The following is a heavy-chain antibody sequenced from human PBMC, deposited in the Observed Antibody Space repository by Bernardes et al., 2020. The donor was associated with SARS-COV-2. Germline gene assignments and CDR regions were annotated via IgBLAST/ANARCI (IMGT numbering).Heavy chain of an antibody. CDR2: IWYAGSNK. Sequence: GRSLRLSCTASGFTFSSYGMHWVRQAPGKGLEWVAVIWYAGSNKYYADSVKDRFTIARDNSKNTLYLQMNSLRAEDTAVYYCARVASYYYGMDVWGQGTTVTVSS. J-gene: IGHJ6*02. CDR3: ARVASYYYGMDV. V-gene: IGHV3-33*01. CDR1: GFTFSSYG.